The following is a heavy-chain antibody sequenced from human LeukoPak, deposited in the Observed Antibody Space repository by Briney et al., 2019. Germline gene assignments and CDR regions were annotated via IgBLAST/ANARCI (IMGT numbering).Heavy chain of an antibody. V-gene: IGHV4-38-2*02. Sequence: SETLSLTCTVSGYSISSGYYWGWIRQPPGKGLEWIGSINHSGSTYYNPSLKSRVTISVDTSKNQFSLKLSSVTAADTAVYYCARVGSITMVRGVAPRVYNWFDPWGQGTLVIVSS. CDR2: INHSGST. CDR3: ARVGSITMVRGVAPRVYNWFDP. J-gene: IGHJ5*02. D-gene: IGHD3-10*01. CDR1: GYSISSGYY.